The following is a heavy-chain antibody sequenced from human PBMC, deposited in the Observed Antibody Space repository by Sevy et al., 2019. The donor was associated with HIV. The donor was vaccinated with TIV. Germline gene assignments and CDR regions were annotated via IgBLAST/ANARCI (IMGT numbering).Heavy chain of an antibody. J-gene: IGHJ6*02. CDR1: GDSVSSSSHY. CDR2: IYYSGNT. V-gene: IGHV4-61*01. CDR3: ARVSGSYSGLSGYYGMDV. Sequence: SETLSLTCTVSGDSVSSSSHYWSWIRQPPGRGLECIGYIYYSGNTNYNPSLKSRVTISVDTSKNQFSLKLSSVTAADTAVYFCARVSGSYSGLSGYYGMDVWGQGTTVTVSS. D-gene: IGHD1-26*01.